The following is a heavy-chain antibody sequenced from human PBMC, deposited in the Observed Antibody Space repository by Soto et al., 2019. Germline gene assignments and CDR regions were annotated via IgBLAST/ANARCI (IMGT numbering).Heavy chain of an antibody. V-gene: IGHV4-34*01. CDR1: GGSFSGYY. Sequence: PSETLSLTCAVYGGSFSGYYWSWIRQPPGKGLEWIGEINHSGSTNYNPSLKSRVTISVDKSKNQFSLKLSSVTAADTAVYYCARDGRWLQSPFDYWGQGTLVTVSS. CDR2: INHSGST. D-gene: IGHD5-12*01. CDR3: ARDGRWLQSPFDY. J-gene: IGHJ4*02.